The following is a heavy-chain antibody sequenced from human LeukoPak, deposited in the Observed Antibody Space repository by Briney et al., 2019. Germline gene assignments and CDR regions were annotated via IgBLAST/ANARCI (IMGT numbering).Heavy chain of an antibody. J-gene: IGHJ4*02. Sequence: GGSLRLSCAASGFTFSSYSMNWVRQAPGKGLEWVSSISSSSSYIYYADSVKGRFTISRDNAKNSLYLQMNSLRAEDTAVYYCASSYGDYVVFDYWGQGTLVTVSS. CDR2: ISSSSSYI. V-gene: IGHV3-21*01. CDR1: GFTFSSYS. D-gene: IGHD4-17*01. CDR3: ASSYGDYVVFDY.